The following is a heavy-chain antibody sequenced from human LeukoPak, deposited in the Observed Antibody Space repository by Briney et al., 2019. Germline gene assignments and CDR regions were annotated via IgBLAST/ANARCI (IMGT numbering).Heavy chain of an antibody. J-gene: IGHJ4*02. D-gene: IGHD6-19*01. V-gene: IGHV1-2*02. CDR2: INPNSGGT. CDR1: GYTLTGYY. Sequence: ASVKVSCKASGYTLTGYYMHWVRQAPGQGLEWMGWINPNSGGTNYAQKFQGRVTMTRDTSISTAYMELSRLRSDDTAVYYCARSLGAVAGTPGYWGQGTLVTVSS. CDR3: ARSLGAVAGTPGY.